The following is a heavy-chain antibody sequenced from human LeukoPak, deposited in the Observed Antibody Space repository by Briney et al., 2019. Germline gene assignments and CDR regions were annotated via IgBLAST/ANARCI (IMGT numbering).Heavy chain of an antibody. CDR3: ARASAYYYDILTGYWHFDY. CDR1: GYTFTSYG. D-gene: IGHD3-9*01. CDR2: ISAYNANT. Sequence: ASVKVSCKASGYTFTSYGISWVRQAPGQGLEWMGWISAYNANTNYAQKLQGRVTMTTDTSTSTAYMELRSLRSDDTAVYYCARASAYYYDILTGYWHFDYWGQGTLVTVSS. V-gene: IGHV1-18*01. J-gene: IGHJ4*02.